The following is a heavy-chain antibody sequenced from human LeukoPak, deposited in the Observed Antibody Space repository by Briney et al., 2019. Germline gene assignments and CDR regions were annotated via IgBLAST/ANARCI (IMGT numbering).Heavy chain of an antibody. V-gene: IGHV3-23*01. CDR1: GFTFSSYA. J-gene: IGHJ4*02. Sequence: GGSLRLSCAASGFTFSSYAMSWVRQAPGKGLEWVSGISGSGGSTYYADSVKGRFTISRDNSKNTLYLQMNSLRAEDTAVYYCAKPPGSSWYGYFDYWGQGTLVTVSS. CDR2: ISGSGGST. CDR3: AKPPGSSWYGYFDY. D-gene: IGHD6-13*01.